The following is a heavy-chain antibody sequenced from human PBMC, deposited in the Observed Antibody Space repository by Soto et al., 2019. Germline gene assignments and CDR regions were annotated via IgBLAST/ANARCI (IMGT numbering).Heavy chain of an antibody. V-gene: IGHV1-2*02. J-gene: IGHJ3*02. D-gene: IGHD3-16*02. CDR2: INPNSGAT. CDR1: GYTFTGYY. CDR3: ARGGRGDMITFGVLIGDALDK. Sequence: QVQLVQSGAEVKKPGASVKVSCKASGYTFTGYYIHWVRQAPGHGLEWMGGINPNSGATNYAQKFQGRVTMTRDTSISTAYMVRSSLRSDDAAVYYCARGGRGDMITFGVLIGDALDKWGQGTMV.